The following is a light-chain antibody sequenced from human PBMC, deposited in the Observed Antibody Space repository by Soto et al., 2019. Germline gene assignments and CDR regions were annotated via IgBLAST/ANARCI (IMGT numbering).Light chain of an antibody. CDR2: EVS. V-gene: IGLV2-14*01. J-gene: IGLJ1*01. CDR1: SSDVGGYNH. Sequence: QSVLTQPASVSGSPGQSITISCTGTSSDVGGYNHVSWYQQHPGKAPKLIIYEVSNRPSGVSNRFSGSKSGDTASLTISGLHAEDEADYYCSSYTSSSTLYVFGTGTKLTVL. CDR3: SSYTSSSTLYV.